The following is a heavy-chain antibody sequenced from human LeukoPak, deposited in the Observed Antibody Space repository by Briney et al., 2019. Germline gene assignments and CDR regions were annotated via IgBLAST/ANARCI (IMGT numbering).Heavy chain of an antibody. J-gene: IGHJ4*02. CDR3: ARGPETEGGGLDY. CDR1: GGSISSGGYS. V-gene: IGHV4-30-2*01. D-gene: IGHD3-16*01. CDR2: IYHSGST. Sequence: SQTLSLTCAVSGGSISSGGYSWSWIRQPPGKGLEWIGYIYHSGSTYYNPSLKSRVTISVDRSKNQFSLKLSSVTAADTAVYYCARGPETEGGGLDYWGQGTLVTVSS.